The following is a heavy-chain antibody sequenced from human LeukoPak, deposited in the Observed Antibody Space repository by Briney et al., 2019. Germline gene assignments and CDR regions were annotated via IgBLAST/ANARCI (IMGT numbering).Heavy chain of an antibody. Sequence: GSSVKVSCKASGGTFSSYAISWVRQAPGQGLEWRGGIIPIFGTANYAQKFQGRVTITADESTSTAYMELSSLRSEDTAVYYCARMVAATPDWFDPWGQGTLVTVSS. D-gene: IGHD2-15*01. CDR2: IIPIFGTA. CDR3: ARMVAATPDWFDP. J-gene: IGHJ5*02. CDR1: GGTFSSYA. V-gene: IGHV1-69*01.